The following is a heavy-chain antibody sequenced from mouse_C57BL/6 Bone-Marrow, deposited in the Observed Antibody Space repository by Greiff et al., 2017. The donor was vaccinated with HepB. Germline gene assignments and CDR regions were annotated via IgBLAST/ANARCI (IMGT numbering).Heavy chain of an antibody. CDR2: IRSKSNNYAT. D-gene: IGHD2-5*01. CDR1: GFSFNTYA. CDR3: VSRTYSNYAMDY. V-gene: IGHV10-1*01. J-gene: IGHJ4*01. Sequence: EVQLQESGGGLVQPKGSLKLSCAASGFSFNTYAMNWVRQAPGKGLEWVARIRSKSNNYATYYADSVKDRFTISRDDSESMLYLQMNNLKTEDTAMYYCVSRTYSNYAMDYWGQGTSVTVSS.